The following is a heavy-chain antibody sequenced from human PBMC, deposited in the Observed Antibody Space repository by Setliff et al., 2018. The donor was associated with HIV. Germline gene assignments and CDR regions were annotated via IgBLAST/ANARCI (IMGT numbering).Heavy chain of an antibody. CDR1: GGSFPAYY. Sequence: SETLSLTCAVYGGSFPAYYWNWIRQPPGKGLEWIGEINYEGDTTYNPSLKSRVNMFIDTSKSQFSLDLSSVTAADTAVYYCARGLKTSDSYVGYGDLSFDCWGQGTLVTVSS. CDR2: INYEGDT. D-gene: IGHD4-17*01. CDR3: ARGLKTSDSYVGYGDLSFDC. J-gene: IGHJ4*02. V-gene: IGHV4-34*01.